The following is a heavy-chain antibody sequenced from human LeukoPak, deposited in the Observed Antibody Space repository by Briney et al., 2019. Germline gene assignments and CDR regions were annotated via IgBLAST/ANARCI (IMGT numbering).Heavy chain of an antibody. CDR3: ARDPYYFDRSGGFDP. Sequence: SETLSLTCTVSGCSIGSGGYYWSWIRQHPGKGLEWIGYIHFSGSTYYNPSLKSRVTISVDTSKNQFSLKLSSVTAADTAVYFCARDPYYFDRSGGFDPWGQGTLVTVSS. CDR1: GCSIGSGGYY. J-gene: IGHJ5*02. V-gene: IGHV4-31*03. D-gene: IGHD3-22*01. CDR2: IHFSGST.